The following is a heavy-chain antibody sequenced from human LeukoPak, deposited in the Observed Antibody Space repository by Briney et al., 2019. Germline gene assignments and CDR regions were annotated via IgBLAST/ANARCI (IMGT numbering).Heavy chain of an antibody. CDR2: MYYTGSYTGTT. Sequence: SETLSLTCIVSDGSISSSSFYWGWIRQAPGKGLEWIGSMYYTGSYTGTTHYNPSLESRVTISVDASKNQFSLKLSSVTAADTAVYYCARGDYGDSDYWGQGILVTVSS. V-gene: IGHV4-39*07. CDR1: DGSISSSSFY. CDR3: ARGDYGDSDY. J-gene: IGHJ4*02. D-gene: IGHD4-17*01.